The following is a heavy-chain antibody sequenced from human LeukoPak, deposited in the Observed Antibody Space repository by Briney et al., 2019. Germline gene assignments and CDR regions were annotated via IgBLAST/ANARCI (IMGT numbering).Heavy chain of an antibody. V-gene: IGHV3-48*03. CDR2: ISSSGSTI. CDR1: GFTFSSYE. J-gene: IGHJ4*02. Sequence: GGSLRLSCAASGFTFSSYEMNWVRQAPGKGLEWVSDISSSGSTIYYADSVKGRFTISRDNAKNSLYLQMNSLRAEDTAVYYCARGWQWLVHIYWGQGTLVTVSS. CDR3: ARGWQWLVHIY. D-gene: IGHD6-19*01.